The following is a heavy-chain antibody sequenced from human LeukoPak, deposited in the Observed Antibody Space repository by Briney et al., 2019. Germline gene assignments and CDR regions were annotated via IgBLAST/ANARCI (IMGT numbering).Heavy chain of an antibody. CDR1: GFTFSSYW. D-gene: IGHD2-15*01. CDR3: ARVPRYCSGGSCYFDY. J-gene: IGHJ4*02. Sequence: PGGSLRLSCAASGFTFSSYWMHWVRQAPGKGLEWVSVIYSGGSTYYADSVKGRFTISRDNSKNTLYLQMNSLRAEDTAVYYCARVPRYCSGGSCYFDYWGQGTLVTVSS. V-gene: IGHV3-53*01. CDR2: IYSGGST.